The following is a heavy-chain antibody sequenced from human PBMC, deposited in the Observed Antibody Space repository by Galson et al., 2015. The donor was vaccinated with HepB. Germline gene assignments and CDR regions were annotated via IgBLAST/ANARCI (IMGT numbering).Heavy chain of an antibody. D-gene: IGHD3-16*01. Sequence: QSGAEVKKLGESLKISCKGSGYSFSNFWIGWVRQMPGKGLEWMGIIYPGDSDTRYSPSFQGQVSISADKSISTAFLQWSSLKGSDTAVYYCARGVGGQRGGMDVWGQGTTVTVSS. CDR2: IYPGDSDT. CDR1: GYSFSNFW. J-gene: IGHJ6*02. CDR3: ARGVGGQRGGMDV. V-gene: IGHV5-51*01.